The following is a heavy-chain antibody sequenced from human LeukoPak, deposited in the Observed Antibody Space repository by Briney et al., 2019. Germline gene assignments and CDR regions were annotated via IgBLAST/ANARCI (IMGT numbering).Heavy chain of an antibody. J-gene: IGHJ5*02. V-gene: IGHV4-4*02. CDR1: GGSISSLNW. CDR2: IYHSGNI. D-gene: IGHD3-9*01. CDR3: ARRGYDILTGPGVWFDP. Sequence: PSETLSLTCVVSGGSISSLNWWTWVRQPPGKGLEWIGEIYHSGNINSNPSLTSRVTISLDESKNQFSLKLSSVTAADTAVYYCARRGYDILTGPGVWFDPWGQGTLVTVSS.